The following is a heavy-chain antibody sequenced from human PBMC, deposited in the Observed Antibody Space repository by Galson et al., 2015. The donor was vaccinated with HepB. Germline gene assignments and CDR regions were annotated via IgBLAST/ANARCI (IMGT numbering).Heavy chain of an antibody. V-gene: IGHV3-30-3*01. CDR3: AREGLRYFDWLPNWFDP. D-gene: IGHD3-9*01. CDR1: GFTFSSYA. CDR2: ISYDGSNK. J-gene: IGHJ5*02. Sequence: SLRLSCAASGFTFSSYAMHWVRQAPGKGLEWVAVISYDGSNKYYADSVKGRFTISRDNSKNTLYLQMNSLRAEDTAVYYCAREGLRYFDWLPNWFDPWGQGTLVTVSS.